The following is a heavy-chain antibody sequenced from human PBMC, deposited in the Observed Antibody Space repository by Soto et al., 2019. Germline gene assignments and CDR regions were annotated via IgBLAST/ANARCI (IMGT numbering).Heavy chain of an antibody. Sequence: SETLSLTCTVSGGSIISSSNYWGWIRQPPGKGLEWIGSIYYSGSTYYNPSLKSRVTISVDTSKNQFSLKLSSVAAADTAVYYCARISATTSAPLFDYWGQGTLVTVSS. V-gene: IGHV4-39*07. CDR1: GGSIISSSNY. J-gene: IGHJ4*02. CDR3: ARISATTSAPLFDY. CDR2: IYYSGST. D-gene: IGHD4-17*01.